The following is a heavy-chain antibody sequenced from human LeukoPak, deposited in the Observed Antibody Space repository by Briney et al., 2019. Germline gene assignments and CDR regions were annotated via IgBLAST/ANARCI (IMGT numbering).Heavy chain of an antibody. CDR3: ARDCSGGSCYDY. V-gene: IGHV4-30-2*01. CDR1: GGSISSGGYS. Sequence: PSQTLSPTCAVSGGSISSGGYSWSWIRQPPGKGLEWIGYIYHSGSTYYNPSLKSRVTISVDRSKNQFSLKLSSVTAADTAVYYCARDCSGGSCYDYWGQGTLVTVSS. D-gene: IGHD2-15*01. J-gene: IGHJ4*02. CDR2: IYHSGST.